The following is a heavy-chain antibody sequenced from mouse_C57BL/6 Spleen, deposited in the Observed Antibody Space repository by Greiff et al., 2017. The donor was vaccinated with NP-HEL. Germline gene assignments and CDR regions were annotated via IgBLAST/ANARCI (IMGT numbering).Heavy chain of an antibody. Sequence: DVMLVESEGGLVQPGSSMKLSCTASGFTFSDYYMAWVRQVPEKGLEWVANINYDGSSTYYLDSLKSRFIISRDNAKNILYLQMSSLKSEDTATYYCARVHYDYAWFAYWGQGTLVTVSA. V-gene: IGHV5-16*01. CDR2: INYDGSST. J-gene: IGHJ3*01. CDR1: GFTFSDYY. CDR3: ARVHYDYAWFAY. D-gene: IGHD2-4*01.